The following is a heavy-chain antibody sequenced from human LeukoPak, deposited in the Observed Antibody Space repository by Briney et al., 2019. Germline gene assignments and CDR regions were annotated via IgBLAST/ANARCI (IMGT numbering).Heavy chain of an antibody. D-gene: IGHD3-16*01. J-gene: IGHJ4*02. CDR1: GFTLSTYW. CDR3: ASWGAGGNS. Sequence: GSLRLSCEASGFTLSTYWKNWVRQVPGKGLDWVANINPDGSGKRYVDSVKGRFTIARDNADNSLSLQMNSLRAEDTAVYYCASWGAGGNSWGQGTLVTVSS. CDR2: INPDGSGK. V-gene: IGHV3-7*01.